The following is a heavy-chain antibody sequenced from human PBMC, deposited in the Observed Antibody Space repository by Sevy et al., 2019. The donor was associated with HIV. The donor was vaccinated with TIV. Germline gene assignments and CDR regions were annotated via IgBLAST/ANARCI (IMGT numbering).Heavy chain of an antibody. CDR2: ITDTGGDT. V-gene: IGHV3-23*01. CDR1: GFTFNNYA. Sequence: GGFLRLSCAASGFTFNNYAMSWVRQAPGKDLEWISAITDTGGDTYHADYVKGRFTISRDNSKNTLYLQLNSLRVEDTATYYCVKGSAASRPYYFDYWGQGTLVTVSS. D-gene: IGHD2-2*01. CDR3: VKGSAASRPYYFDY. J-gene: IGHJ4*02.